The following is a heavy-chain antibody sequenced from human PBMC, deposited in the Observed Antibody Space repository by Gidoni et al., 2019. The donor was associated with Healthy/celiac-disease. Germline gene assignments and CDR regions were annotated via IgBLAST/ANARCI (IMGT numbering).Heavy chain of an antibody. CDR2: ISGSGCST. CDR3: AKDLGDIVVVPAAMPGPGDY. J-gene: IGHJ4*02. V-gene: IGHV3-23*01. Sequence: EVQLLESGGGLVQPGGSLRLSCAASGFTFRRYAMSWVRQAPGKGLEWVSAISGSGCSTYYADSVKGRFTISRDNSKNTLYLQMNSLRAEDTAVYYCAKDLGDIVVVPAAMPGPGDYWGQGTLVTVSS. D-gene: IGHD2-2*01. CDR1: GFTFRRYA.